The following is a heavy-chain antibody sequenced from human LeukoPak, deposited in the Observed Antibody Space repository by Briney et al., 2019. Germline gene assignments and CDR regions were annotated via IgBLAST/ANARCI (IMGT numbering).Heavy chain of an antibody. CDR2: ISSSSSII. D-gene: IGHD2-2*01. V-gene: IGHV3-48*02. Sequence: GGSLRLSCAASGFTFSSYSMNWVRQAPGKGLEWVSYISSSSSIIYYADSVKGRFTISRDNAKNSLYLQMNSLRDEDTAVYYCARDPLQLLNSAYYFDYWGQGTLVTVSS. CDR1: GFTFSSYS. CDR3: ARDPLQLLNSAYYFDY. J-gene: IGHJ4*02.